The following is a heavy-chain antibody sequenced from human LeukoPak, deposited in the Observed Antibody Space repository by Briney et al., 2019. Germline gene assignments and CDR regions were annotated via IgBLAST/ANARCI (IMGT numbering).Heavy chain of an antibody. CDR2: IKQDGSEK. D-gene: IGHD1-14*01. CDR1: GFTFSSYW. Sequence: PGGSLRLSCAASGFTFSSYWMSWVRQAPGKGLEWVANIKQDGSEKYYVDSVKGRFTISRDNAKNSLYLQMNSLRAEDTAVYYCARDINSNYYYYGMGVWGQGTTVTVSS. V-gene: IGHV3-7*01. J-gene: IGHJ6*02. CDR3: ARDINSNYYYYGMGV.